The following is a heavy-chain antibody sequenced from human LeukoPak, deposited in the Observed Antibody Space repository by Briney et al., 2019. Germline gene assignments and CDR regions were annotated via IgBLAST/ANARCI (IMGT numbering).Heavy chain of an antibody. CDR3: AVLYSSGSIDY. CDR2: INPNSGGT. V-gene: IGHV1-2*02. CDR1: GYTFTGYY. J-gene: IGHJ4*02. Sequence: ASVKVSCKASGYTFTGYYIHCVRQAPGQRLEWMGWINPNSGGTNYEQKFQGRVTMTRDTSITTAYMELSRLRSDDTAVYYCAVLYSSGSIDYWGKGTLVTVS. D-gene: IGHD6-19*01.